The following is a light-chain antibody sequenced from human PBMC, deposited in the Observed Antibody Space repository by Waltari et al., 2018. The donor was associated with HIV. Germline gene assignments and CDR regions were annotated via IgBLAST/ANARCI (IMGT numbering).Light chain of an antibody. J-gene: IGKJ3*01. V-gene: IGKV1-9*01. CDR1: QAISSN. CDR2: AAS. CDR3: QHLNSYPPFT. Sequence: DIQLTQSPSFMSASVGDRVTITCRASQAISSNLAWYQQKPGQAPTLLIYAASSLPSGVPSRFSGSGSGTEFTLTIRGLQPEEFATYYCQHLNSYPPFTFGPGTTVD.